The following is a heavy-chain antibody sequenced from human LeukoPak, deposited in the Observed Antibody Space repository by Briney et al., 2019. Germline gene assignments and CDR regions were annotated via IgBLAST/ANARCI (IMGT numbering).Heavy chain of an antibody. Sequence: ASVKVSCKASDYPFTNFGVSWVRQAPGQGLEWMGWISGYNSKTHYPRKFQGRVTMTTGTSTNTAYMELRTLRSDDTAVYYCARVLVVEDSESHYFDYWGQGTLVTVTS. J-gene: IGHJ4*02. V-gene: IGHV1-18*01. CDR3: ARVLVVEDSESHYFDY. CDR2: ISGYNSKT. D-gene: IGHD3-22*01. CDR1: DYPFTNFG.